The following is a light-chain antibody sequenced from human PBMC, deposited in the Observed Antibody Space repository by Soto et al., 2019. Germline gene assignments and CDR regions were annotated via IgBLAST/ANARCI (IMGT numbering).Light chain of an antibody. CDR3: QSYDSSLSVI. J-gene: IGLJ2*01. Sequence: QSVLTQPPSASGTPGQRVTISCSGSGSTFGAGYDVHWYQQLPGSAPKLLISDNSNRPSGVPDRFSGSKSGTSASLAISGLQAEDEADYYCQSYDSSLSVIFGGGTKLTVL. CDR1: GSTFGAGYD. V-gene: IGLV1-40*01. CDR2: DNS.